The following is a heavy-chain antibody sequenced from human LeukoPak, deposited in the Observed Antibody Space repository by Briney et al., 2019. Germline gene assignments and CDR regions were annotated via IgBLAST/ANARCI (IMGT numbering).Heavy chain of an antibody. CDR1: GGSISSSSYY. D-gene: IGHD3-10*01. CDR2: INHSGST. V-gene: IGHV4-39*07. Sequence: SETLSLTCTVSGGSISSSSYYWGWIRQPPGKGLEWIGEINHSGSTNYNPSLKSRVTISVDTSKNQFSLKLSSVTAADTAVYYCARGLLYGSGSYWFDYWGQGTLVTVSS. CDR3: ARGLLYGSGSYWFDY. J-gene: IGHJ4*02.